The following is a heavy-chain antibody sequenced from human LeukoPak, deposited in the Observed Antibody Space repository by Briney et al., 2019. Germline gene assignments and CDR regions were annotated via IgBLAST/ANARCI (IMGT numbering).Heavy chain of an antibody. V-gene: IGHV3-23*01. Sequence: QPGGSLRLSCAASGFTFSSYAMSWVRQAPGKGLEWVSAISGSGGSTYYADSVKGRFTISRDNSKNTLYLQMNSLRAEDTAVYYCANSRTRPPKYYFDYWGQGTLVTVSS. CDR3: ANSRTRPPKYYFDY. CDR2: ISGSGGST. D-gene: IGHD1-1*01. J-gene: IGHJ4*02. CDR1: GFTFSSYA.